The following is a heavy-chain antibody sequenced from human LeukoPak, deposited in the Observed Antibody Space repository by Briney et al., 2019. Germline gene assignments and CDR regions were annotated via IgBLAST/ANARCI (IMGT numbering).Heavy chain of an antibody. CDR2: ISAYNGNT. D-gene: IGHD2-2*01. V-gene: IGHV1-18*01. J-gene: IGHJ4*02. CDR1: GYTFTSYG. Sequence: GASVKVSCKASGYTFTSYGISWVRQAPGQGLEWMGWISAYNGNTNYAQKLQGRVTMTTVTSTSTAYMELRSLRSDDTAVYYCARGGGDIVVVPAALPYYFDYWGQGTLVTVSS. CDR3: ARGGGDIVVVPAALPYYFDY.